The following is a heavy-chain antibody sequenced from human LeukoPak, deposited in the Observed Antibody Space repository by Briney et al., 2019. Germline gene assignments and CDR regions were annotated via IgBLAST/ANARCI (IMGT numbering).Heavy chain of an antibody. CDR2: IYYSGST. V-gene: IGHV4-30-4*01. J-gene: IGHJ6*02. Sequence: SETLSLTCTVSGGSISSGDYYWSWLRQPPGKGLEWIGYIYYSGSTYYNSSLKSRVTISVDTSKNQFSLKLSSVTAANTAVYYCASYTAIVHKDGMDVWGQGTTVTVSS. CDR3: ASYTAIVHKDGMDV. CDR1: GGSISSGDYY. D-gene: IGHD5-18*01.